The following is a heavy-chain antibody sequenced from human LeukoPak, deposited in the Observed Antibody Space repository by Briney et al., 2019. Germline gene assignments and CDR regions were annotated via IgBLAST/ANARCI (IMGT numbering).Heavy chain of an antibody. CDR2: ISYDGSNK. J-gene: IGHJ4*02. Sequence: GRSLRLSCAASGFTFSSYAMHWVRQAPGKGLEWVAVISYDGSNKYYADSVKGRFTISRDNSKNTLYLQMNSLRAEDTAVYYCAKTRNWSGYSVTDYWGQGTLVTVSS. V-gene: IGHV3-30-3*01. CDR1: GFTFSSYA. CDR3: AKTRNWSGYSVTDY. D-gene: IGHD3-3*01.